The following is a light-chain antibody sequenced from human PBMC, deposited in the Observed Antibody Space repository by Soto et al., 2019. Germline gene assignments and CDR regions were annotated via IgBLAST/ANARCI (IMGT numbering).Light chain of an antibody. Sequence: DIVMTQTPLSSPVTLGQPTSIYCRSSQSLVHSDGSTYLTWLQQRPGQPPRPLIYNISSRFPGVPDRFSGSGAGTDFTLKISRVEAEDVGVYFCMQLTAFPRTFGRGTRVEIK. J-gene: IGKJ1*01. CDR3: MQLTAFPRT. CDR1: QSLVHSDGSTY. CDR2: NIS. V-gene: IGKV2-24*01.